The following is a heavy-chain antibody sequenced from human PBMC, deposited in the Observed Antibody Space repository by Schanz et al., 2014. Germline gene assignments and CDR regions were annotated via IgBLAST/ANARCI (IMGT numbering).Heavy chain of an antibody. D-gene: IGHD6-13*01. CDR1: GFTFSSYG. J-gene: IGHJ4*02. CDR3: AKEKEEVAADGSFFDY. CDR2: IWYDGSNK. Sequence: VQLLESGGGLVKPGGSLRLSCAASGFTFSSYGMHWVRQAPGKGLEWVAIIWYDGSNKYYADSVKGRFTISRDNSKNTVNLQMNSLRAEDTAVYYCAKEKEEVAADGSFFDYWGQGTLVTVSS. V-gene: IGHV3-30*02.